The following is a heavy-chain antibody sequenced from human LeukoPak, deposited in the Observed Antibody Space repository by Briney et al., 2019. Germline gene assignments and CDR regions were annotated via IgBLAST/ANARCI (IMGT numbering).Heavy chain of an antibody. Sequence: GGSLRLSCAASGFTLSDYYMSWIRQAPGKWLEWVSYSSSSGSTIYYADSVKGRFAISRDNAKNSLYLQMNSLRAEDTAVYYCARGHSSSWYPFDYWGQGTLVTVSS. D-gene: IGHD6-13*01. J-gene: IGHJ4*02. V-gene: IGHV3-11*01. CDR1: GFTLSDYY. CDR2: SSSSGSTI. CDR3: ARGHSSSWYPFDY.